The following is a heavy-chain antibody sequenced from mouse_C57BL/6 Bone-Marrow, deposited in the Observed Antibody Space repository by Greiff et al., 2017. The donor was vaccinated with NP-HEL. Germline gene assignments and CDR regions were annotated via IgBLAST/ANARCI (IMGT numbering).Heavy chain of an antibody. Sequence: QVHVKQSGPELVKPGASVKISCKASGYAFTDYYINWVKQRPGQGLEWIGWIFPGSGSTYYIGKFKGKATLTVDKSSSTAYMLLSSLTSEDSAVYFCARSRVYYDYEGYFDVWGTGTTVTVSS. CDR2: IFPGSGST. CDR3: ARSRVYYDYEGYFDV. V-gene: IGHV1-75*01. CDR1: GYAFTDYY. D-gene: IGHD2-4*01. J-gene: IGHJ1*03.